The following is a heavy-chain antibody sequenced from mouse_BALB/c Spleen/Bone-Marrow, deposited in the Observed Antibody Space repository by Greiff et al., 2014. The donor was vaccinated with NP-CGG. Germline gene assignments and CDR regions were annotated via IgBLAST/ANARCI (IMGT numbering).Heavy chain of an antibody. CDR2: INPSNGGT. CDR1: GYTFTSYY. Sequence: QVQLKQSGAELVKPGASVKLSCKASGYTFTSYYMYWVKQRPGQGLEWIGGINPSNGGTNFNEKFKSKATLTVDKSSSAAYMQLGSLTSEDSAVYCCTRYTYGDYPYYYAMDYWGQGTSVTVSS. J-gene: IGHJ4*01. CDR3: TRYTYGDYPYYYAMDY. V-gene: IGHV1S81*02. D-gene: IGHD2-13*01.